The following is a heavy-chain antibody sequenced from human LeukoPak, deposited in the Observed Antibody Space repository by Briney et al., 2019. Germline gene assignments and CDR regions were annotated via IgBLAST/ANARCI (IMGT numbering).Heavy chain of an antibody. Sequence: PSQTLSLTCTVSGGSISSGSYYWSWLRQPAGKGLEWIGRIYTSGSTNYNPSLKSRVTISVDTSKNQISLKLSSVTAADTAVYYCAAQILLCHYYWGQGTLVTVSS. CDR1: GGSISSGSYY. CDR2: IYTSGST. V-gene: IGHV4-61*02. D-gene: IGHD2/OR15-2a*01. J-gene: IGHJ4*02. CDR3: AAQILLCHYY.